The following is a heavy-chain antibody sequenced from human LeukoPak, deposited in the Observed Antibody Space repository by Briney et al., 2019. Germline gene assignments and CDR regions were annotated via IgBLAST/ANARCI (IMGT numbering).Heavy chain of an antibody. V-gene: IGHV4-59*01. CDR2: IYYSGST. CDR1: GGSISSYY. Sequence: SETLSLTCTVSGGSISSYYWSWIRQPPGKGLEWVGYIYYSGSTNYNHSLKSRVTISVDTSKNQFSLKLSSVTAADTAVYYCARQRAYQLLYWNYYYYAMDVWGQGTTVTVSS. D-gene: IGHD2-2*02. CDR3: ARQRAYQLLYWNYYYYAMDV. J-gene: IGHJ6*02.